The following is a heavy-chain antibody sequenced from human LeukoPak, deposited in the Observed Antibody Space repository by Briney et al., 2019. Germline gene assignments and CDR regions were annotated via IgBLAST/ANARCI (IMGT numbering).Heavy chain of an antibody. V-gene: IGHV4-4*09. D-gene: IGHD2/OR15-2a*01. CDR3: ARLSAGFNSSYWFDP. Sequence: SETLSLTCTVSGGSISSYYWTWIRQPPGKGLEWIGYIYSSGRTNYNPSLKGQVTMSVDTSTNQFSLKVISVTAADTAVYYCARLSAGFNSSYWFDPWGQGTLVTVSS. J-gene: IGHJ5*02. CDR2: IYSSGRT. CDR1: GGSISSYY.